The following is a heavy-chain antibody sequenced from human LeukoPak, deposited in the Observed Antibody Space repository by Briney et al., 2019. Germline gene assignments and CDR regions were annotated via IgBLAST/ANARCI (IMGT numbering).Heavy chain of an antibody. CDR2: MNPNSGDT. Sequence: ASVKVSCKASGYTFTSYDINWVRQATGQGLEWMGWMNPNSGDTGYAQKFQGRVTMTRNTSISTAYMELSSLRSEDTAVYYCARGTSPHYYYDSSGYSESGLAFDPWGQGTLVTVSS. J-gene: IGHJ5*02. CDR1: GYTFTSYD. D-gene: IGHD3-22*01. V-gene: IGHV1-8*01. CDR3: ARGTSPHYYYDSSGYSESGLAFDP.